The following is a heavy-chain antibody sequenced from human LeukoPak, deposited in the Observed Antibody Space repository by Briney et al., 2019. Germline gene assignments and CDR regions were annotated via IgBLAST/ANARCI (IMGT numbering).Heavy chain of an antibody. V-gene: IGHV3-30*09. CDR3: IVGATT. CDR1: GFTFSSYA. CDR2: ISYDGSNK. Sequence: LGGSLRLSCAASGFTFSSYAMHWVRQAPGKGLEWVAVISYDGSNKYYADSVKGRFAISRDNAKNSLYLQMNSLRAEDTAVYYCIVGATTWGQGTLVTVSS. D-gene: IGHD1-26*01. J-gene: IGHJ5*02.